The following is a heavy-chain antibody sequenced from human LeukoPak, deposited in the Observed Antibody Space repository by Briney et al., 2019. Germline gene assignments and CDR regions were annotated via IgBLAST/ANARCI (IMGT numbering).Heavy chain of an antibody. CDR1: GFTFTSYG. D-gene: IGHD2-2*01. Sequence: GASVKVSCKASGFTFTSYGFSWVRQAPGQGLEWMGGIIPIFGTANYAQKFQGRVTITADESTSTAYMELSSLRSEDTAVYYCARGSESSTSLYFDYWGQGTLVTVSS. CDR3: ARGSESSTSLYFDY. V-gene: IGHV1-69*13. CDR2: IIPIFGTA. J-gene: IGHJ4*02.